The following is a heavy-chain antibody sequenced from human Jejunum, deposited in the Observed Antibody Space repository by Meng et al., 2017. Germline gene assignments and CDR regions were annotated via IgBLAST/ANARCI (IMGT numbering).Heavy chain of an antibody. J-gene: IGHJ4*02. CDR1: GDSISSGEYF. CDR3: ARGELLWDY. Sequence: QVQLKEPGQGLLNPSQTLSLPCTDSGDSISSGEYFWSWIRQPPGKGLEWIGYMDYRGSTFYNPSLKSRVTISVDTSKNQFSLKLSSVTAADTAVYFCARGELLWDYWGQGTLVTVSS. CDR2: MDYRGST. V-gene: IGHV4-30-4*08. D-gene: IGHD2-2*01.